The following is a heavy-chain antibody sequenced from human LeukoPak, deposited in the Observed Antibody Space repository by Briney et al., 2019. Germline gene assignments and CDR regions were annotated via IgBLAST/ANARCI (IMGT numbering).Heavy chain of an antibody. D-gene: IGHD3-3*01. CDR3: ARDRAWNYFDY. V-gene: IGHV3-30*03. Sequence: GGSLRLSCAPSGFSFSRHGMHWVRQAPGKGLEWVAIISNDGSRKYYAHSVEGRFTISRDNSKNTLYLQMDSLRAEDTAVYYCARDRAWNYFDYWGQGTLVTVSS. CDR1: GFSFSRHG. CDR2: ISNDGSRK. J-gene: IGHJ4*02.